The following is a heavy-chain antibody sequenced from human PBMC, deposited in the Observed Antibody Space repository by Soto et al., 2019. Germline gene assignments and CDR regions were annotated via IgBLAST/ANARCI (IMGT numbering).Heavy chain of an antibody. V-gene: IGHV3-23*01. J-gene: IGHJ5*02. D-gene: IGHD6-6*01. CDR3: AKVLYENSSSSPWFDP. CDR1: GFTFSSYA. Sequence: GGSLRLSCAASGFTFSSYAMSWFRQAPGKGLEWVSAISGSGGSTYYADSVKGRFTISRDNSKNTLYLQMNSLRAEDTAVYYCAKVLYENSSSSPWFDPWGQGTLVTVS. CDR2: ISGSGGST.